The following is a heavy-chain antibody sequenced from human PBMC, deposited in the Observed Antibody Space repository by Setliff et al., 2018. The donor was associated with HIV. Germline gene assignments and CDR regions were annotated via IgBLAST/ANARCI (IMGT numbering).Heavy chain of an antibody. D-gene: IGHD6-19*01. J-gene: IGHJ4*02. CDR2: ITGSGDTI. CDR1: GFTFSSYA. V-gene: IGHV3-48*03. CDR3: AREATPRHSSGWVYFDY. Sequence: PGGSLRLSCAASGFTFSSYAMSWVRQTPEKGLEWVSYITGSGDTIYYADSVKGRFTMSRDNAKDSVYLQMNTLRVEDTAVYYCAREATPRHSSGWVYFDYWGQGMMVTVSS.